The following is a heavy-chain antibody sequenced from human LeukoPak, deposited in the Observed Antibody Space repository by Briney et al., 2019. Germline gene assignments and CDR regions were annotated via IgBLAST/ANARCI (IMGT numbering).Heavy chain of an antibody. CDR3: AKSPTSSVTRPRAFDY. D-gene: IGHD3-22*01. Sequence: GGSLRLSCAASGFTFSSYWMHWVRQAPGKGLVWVSRINTDGSSTSYADSVKGRFTISRDNAKNTLYLQMNSLRAEDTAVYYCAKSPTSSVTRPRAFDYWGQGTLVTVSS. CDR2: INTDGSST. J-gene: IGHJ4*02. V-gene: IGHV3-74*01. CDR1: GFTFSSYW.